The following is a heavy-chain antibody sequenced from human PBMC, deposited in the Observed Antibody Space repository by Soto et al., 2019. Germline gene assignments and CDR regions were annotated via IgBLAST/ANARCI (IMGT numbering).Heavy chain of an antibody. D-gene: IGHD5-18*01. CDR3: ARGQRNTAMLLSQYYYYGMDV. Sequence: TSETLSLTCAVYGGSFSGHYWSWIRQPPGKGLEWIGEINHSGSTNYNPSLKSRVTISVDTSKNQFSLKLSSVTAADTAVYSCARGQRNTAMLLSQYYYYGMDVWGPGTTVTVSS. J-gene: IGHJ6*02. CDR2: INHSGST. CDR1: GGSFSGHY. V-gene: IGHV4-34*01.